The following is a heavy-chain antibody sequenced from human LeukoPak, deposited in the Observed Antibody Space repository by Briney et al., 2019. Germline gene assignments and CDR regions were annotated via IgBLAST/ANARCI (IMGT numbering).Heavy chain of an antibody. D-gene: IGHD4-17*01. V-gene: IGHV4-59*01. J-gene: IGHJ6*03. Sequence: PSETLSLTCTVSGGSISSYYWSWIRQPPGKGLEWIGYIYYSGSTNYNPSLKSRVTISVDTSKNQFSLKLSSVTAADTAVYYCARGPRPYGEYYMDVWGKGTTVTVSS. CDR3: ARGPRPYGEYYMDV. CDR1: GGSISSYY. CDR2: IYYSGST.